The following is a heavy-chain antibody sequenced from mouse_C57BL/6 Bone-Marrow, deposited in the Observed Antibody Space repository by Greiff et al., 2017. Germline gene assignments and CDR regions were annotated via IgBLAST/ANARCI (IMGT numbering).Heavy chain of an antibody. CDR1: GFTFSDYG. V-gene: IGHV5-15*01. Sequence: EVHLVESGGGLVQPGGSLKLSCAASGFTFSDYGMAWVRQAPRKGPEWVAFISNLAYSIYYADTVTGRFTISRENAKNTLYLEMSSLRSEDTAMYYCAKGGRRGFAYWGQGTLVTVSA. CDR2: ISNLAYSI. CDR3: AKGGRRGFAY. D-gene: IGHD1-1*01. J-gene: IGHJ3*01.